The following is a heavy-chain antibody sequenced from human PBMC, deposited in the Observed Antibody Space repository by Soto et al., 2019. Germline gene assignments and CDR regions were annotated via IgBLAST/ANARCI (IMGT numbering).Heavy chain of an antibody. CDR2: IYYSGST. V-gene: IGHV4-30-4*01. CDR1: GGSISSGDYY. Sequence: TSETLSLTCTVSGGSISSGDYYWSWIRQPPGKGLEWIGYIYYSGSTYYNPSLKSRVTISVDTSKNQFSLKLSSVTAADTAVYYCARIGYGDYDSAYWGQGTLVTVSS. CDR3: ARIGYGDYDSAY. D-gene: IGHD4-17*01. J-gene: IGHJ4*02.